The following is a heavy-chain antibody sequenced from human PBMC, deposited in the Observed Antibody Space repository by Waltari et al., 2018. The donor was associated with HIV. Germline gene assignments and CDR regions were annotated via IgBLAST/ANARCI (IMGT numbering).Heavy chain of an antibody. CDR2: IRSDGREK. D-gene: IGHD2-21*01. CDR1: ELTTSSNW. J-gene: IGHJ3*02. V-gene: IGHV3-7*01. CDR3: ATNGDWAFDI. Sequence: EVQLVESGGGLVQPGGSLRLSCVVSELTTSSNWMTWVRQAPGKGLEWVANIRSDGREKYYVDSVKGRFTVSRDNAKNSLFLYMNNLRVEDTAVYYCATNGDWAFDIWGQGTTVTVSS.